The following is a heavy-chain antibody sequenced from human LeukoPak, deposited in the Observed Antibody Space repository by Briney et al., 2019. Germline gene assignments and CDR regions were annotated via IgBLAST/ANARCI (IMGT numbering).Heavy chain of an antibody. Sequence: PSETLSLTCTVSGAAISSGTYYWSWIRQPAGKGLEGFGRIFTSGNTDYNPSLKSRVFISIETSKNRFSLTLNSVTAADTAVYYCATLRGDYYDSRAFDLWGQGTMVTVSS. CDR2: IFTSGNT. CDR3: ATLRGDYYDSRAFDL. J-gene: IGHJ3*01. CDR1: GAAISSGTYY. V-gene: IGHV4-61*02. D-gene: IGHD3-22*01.